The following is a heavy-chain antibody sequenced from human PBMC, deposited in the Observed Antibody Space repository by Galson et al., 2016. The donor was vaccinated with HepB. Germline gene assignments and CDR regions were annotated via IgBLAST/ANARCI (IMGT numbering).Heavy chain of an antibody. D-gene: IGHD3-22*01. CDR1: GGSFRNYY. CDR3: SRDQFRSGYADF. Sequence: ETLSLTCAVYGGSFRNYYWTWIRQPPGKGLEWIGEINHSGNSKYNPSLNSRVTISVDTSKYQFSPRLISVTAADTPIYYCSRDQFRSGYADFWGQGTLVTVSS. V-gene: IGHV4-34*01. J-gene: IGHJ4*02. CDR2: INHSGNS.